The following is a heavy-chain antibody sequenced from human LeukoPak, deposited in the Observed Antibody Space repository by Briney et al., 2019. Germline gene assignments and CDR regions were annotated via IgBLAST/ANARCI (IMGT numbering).Heavy chain of an antibody. D-gene: IGHD1-26*01. CDR1: GFTVSSNY. CDR2: IYSGGST. J-gene: IGHJ4*02. Sequence: GGSLRLSCAVSGFTVSSNYMSWVRQAPGKGLEWVSVIYSGGSTYYADSVKGRFTISRDNSKNTLYLQMNSLRAEDTAVYYCARGSGSYYDLDYWGQGTLVTVSS. CDR3: ARGSGSYYDLDY. V-gene: IGHV3-66*01.